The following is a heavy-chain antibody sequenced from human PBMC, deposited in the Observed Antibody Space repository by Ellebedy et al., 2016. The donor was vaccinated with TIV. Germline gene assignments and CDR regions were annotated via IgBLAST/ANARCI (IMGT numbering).Heavy chain of an antibody. V-gene: IGHV4-59*01. J-gene: IGHJ3*02. D-gene: IGHD3-9*01. CDR2: IYSSEST. CDR3: ATSYYNILTGYFAFDI. Sequence: SETLSLTXTVSGGSISNYYWSWIRQSPGKGLEWIGYIYSSESTDYNPSLKSRVTISLDTSKNQFSLKLSSVTAADTAFYYCATSYYNILTGYFAFDIWGQGTMVTVSS. CDR1: GGSISNYY.